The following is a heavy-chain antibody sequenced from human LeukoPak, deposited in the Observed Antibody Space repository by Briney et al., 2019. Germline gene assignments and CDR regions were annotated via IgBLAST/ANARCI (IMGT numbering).Heavy chain of an antibody. Sequence: ETLSLTCTVSGGSISTYYWSWIRQPPGKGLEWIGYIYSSGGTNYNPSLKSRVTISVDMSKNQFSLKLRSVTAADTAVYYCARHAYYYDTSGYLPYYFDYWGQGALLTVSS. J-gene: IGHJ4*02. CDR3: ARHAYYYDTSGYLPYYFDY. CDR2: IYSSGGT. CDR1: GGSISTYY. D-gene: IGHD3-22*01. V-gene: IGHV4-59*08.